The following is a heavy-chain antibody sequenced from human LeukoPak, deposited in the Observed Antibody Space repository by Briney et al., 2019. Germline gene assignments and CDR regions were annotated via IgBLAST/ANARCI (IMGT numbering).Heavy chain of an antibody. Sequence: GGSLRLSCAASGFSFTNYWMCWVRQAPGKGLEWLASTNQDGNQKYYVDSVKGRFTISRDNAKKSLYLQMNSLRAEDTAVYFCASGANSGFWGQGTLVTVSS. CDR2: TNQDGNQK. CDR1: GFSFTNYW. D-gene: IGHD6-19*01. V-gene: IGHV3-7*01. J-gene: IGHJ1*01. CDR3: ASGANSGF.